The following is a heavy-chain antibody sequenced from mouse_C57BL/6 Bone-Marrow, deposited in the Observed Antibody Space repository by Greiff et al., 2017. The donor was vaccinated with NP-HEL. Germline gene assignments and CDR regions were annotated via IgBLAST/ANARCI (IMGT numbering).Heavy chain of an antibody. CDR2: FDPENGDT. D-gene: IGHD3-2*02. CDR1: GFNIKDDY. V-gene: IGHV14-4*01. CDR3: TYGVQLRPFAY. J-gene: IGHJ3*01. Sequence: EVQRVESGAELVRPGASVKLSCTASGFNIKDDYMHWVKQRPEQGLVWIGWFDPENGDTEYASKFQGKAPITADTSSNPAYLQLSSLTSEGTAVYYCTYGVQLRPFAYWGQGTLVTVSA.